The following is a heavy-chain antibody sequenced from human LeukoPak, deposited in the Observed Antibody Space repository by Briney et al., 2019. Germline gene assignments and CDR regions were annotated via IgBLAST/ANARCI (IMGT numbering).Heavy chain of an antibody. D-gene: IGHD1-26*01. V-gene: IGHV3-48*03. CDR1: GFTFGSYE. J-gene: IGHJ5*02. CDR2: ISSSGSTI. Sequence: GGSLRLSCAASGFTFGSYEMNWVRQAPGKGLEWVSYISSSGSTIYYADSVKGRFTISRDNAKNSLYLQMNSLRSEDTAVYYCARDPFRAYSGSYELFAWGQGTLVTVSS. CDR3: ARDPFRAYSGSYELFA.